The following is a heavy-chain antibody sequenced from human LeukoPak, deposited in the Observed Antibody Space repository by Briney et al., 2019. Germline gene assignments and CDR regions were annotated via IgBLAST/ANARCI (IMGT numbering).Heavy chain of an antibody. Sequence: PSETLSLTCTVSGCSISSGYYWGWIGQPPGKGLEWIGSIYHSGSTYYNPSLKSRVTISVDTSKNQFSLKLSSVTAADTAVYYCARDRNYYDRSGWFDPWGQGTLVTVSS. D-gene: IGHD3-22*01. CDR1: GCSISSGYY. J-gene: IGHJ5*02. CDR3: ARDRNYYDRSGWFDP. CDR2: IYHSGST. V-gene: IGHV4-38-2*02.